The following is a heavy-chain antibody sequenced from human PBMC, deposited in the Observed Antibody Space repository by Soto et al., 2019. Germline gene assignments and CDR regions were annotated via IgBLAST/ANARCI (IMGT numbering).Heavy chain of an antibody. J-gene: IGHJ4*02. D-gene: IGHD3-10*01. Sequence: QVQLVESGGGVVQPGRSLRLSCAASGFTFSSYGMHWVRQAPGKGLEWVAVISYDGSNKYYADSVKGRFTISRDNSKNTLYLQMNSLRAEDTAVYYCAKDFIRGFDYWGQGTLVTVSS. CDR2: ISYDGSNK. CDR1: GFTFSSYG. CDR3: AKDFIRGFDY. V-gene: IGHV3-30*18.